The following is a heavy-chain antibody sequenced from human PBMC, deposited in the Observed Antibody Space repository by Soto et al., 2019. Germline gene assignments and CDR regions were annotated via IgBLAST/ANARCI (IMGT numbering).Heavy chain of an antibody. D-gene: IGHD3-9*01. Sequence: PSETLSLTCAFYGLSFSGYYWILIRQPPGKGLEWIGEINHSGSTNYNPSLKSRVTISVDTSKNQFSLKLSSVTAADTAVYYCARVYYDILTGYYHYFDYWGQGTLVTVSS. CDR2: INHSGST. CDR3: ARVYYDILTGYYHYFDY. V-gene: IGHV4-34*01. J-gene: IGHJ4*02. CDR1: GLSFSGYY.